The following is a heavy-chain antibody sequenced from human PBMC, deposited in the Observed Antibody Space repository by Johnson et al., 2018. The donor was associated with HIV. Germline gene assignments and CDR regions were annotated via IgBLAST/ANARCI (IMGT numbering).Heavy chain of an antibody. V-gene: IGHV3-30*19. D-gene: IGHD6-13*01. CDR2: VWYDGSNK. CDR3: ARDPLGSSWFEGDAFDI. J-gene: IGHJ3*02. Sequence: QVQLLESGGGVVQPGRSLRLSCTASGFTFSNYGMHWVRQAPGKGLEWVAVVWYDGSNKYYADSVKGRFTISRDNSKNPLYLQMNSLRVEDTAVYYCARDPLGSSWFEGDAFDIWGQGTMVTVS. CDR1: GFTFSNYG.